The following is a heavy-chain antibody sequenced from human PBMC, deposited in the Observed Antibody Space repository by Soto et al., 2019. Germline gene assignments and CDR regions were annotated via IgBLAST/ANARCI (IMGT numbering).Heavy chain of an antibody. Sequence: SETLSLTCAVSGYSISSGYYWGWIRQPPGKGLEWIGSIYHSGSTCYNPSLKSRVTISVDTSKTQFSLKLSSVTAADTAVYYCARVHIFGYSNFDYWGQGTLVTVSS. CDR1: GYSISSGYY. V-gene: IGHV4-38-2*01. CDR3: ARVHIFGYSNFDY. J-gene: IGHJ4*02. D-gene: IGHD5-18*01. CDR2: IYHSGST.